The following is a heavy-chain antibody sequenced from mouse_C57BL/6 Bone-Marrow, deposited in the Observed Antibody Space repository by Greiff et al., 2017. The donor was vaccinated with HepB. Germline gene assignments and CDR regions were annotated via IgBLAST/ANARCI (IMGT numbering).Heavy chain of an antibody. CDR3: ARDRPLEVYYGSSDWYFDV. CDR2: ISDGGSYT. CDR1: GFTFSSYA. V-gene: IGHV5-4*01. D-gene: IGHD1-1*01. J-gene: IGHJ1*03. Sequence: EVQRVESGGGLVKPGGSLKLSCAASGFTFSSYAMSWVRQTPEKRLEWVATISDGGSYTYYPDNVKGRFTISRDNAKNNLYLQMSHLKSEDTAMYYCARDRPLEVYYGSSDWYFDVWGTGTTVTVSS.